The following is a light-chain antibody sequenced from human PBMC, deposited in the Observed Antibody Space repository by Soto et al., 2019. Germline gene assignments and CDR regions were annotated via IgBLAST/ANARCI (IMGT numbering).Light chain of an antibody. Sequence: QSALTQPPSASGSPGQSVTISCTGTNSDVGRYNRVSWYQHHPDKAPKRMIYEVNKRPSGLPDRFSGTKSGNTASLTVSGLQAEDEADYYCNSYAGNSWVFGGGTKLTGL. V-gene: IGLV2-8*01. CDR3: NSYAGNSWV. CDR1: NSDVGRYNR. J-gene: IGLJ3*02. CDR2: EVN.